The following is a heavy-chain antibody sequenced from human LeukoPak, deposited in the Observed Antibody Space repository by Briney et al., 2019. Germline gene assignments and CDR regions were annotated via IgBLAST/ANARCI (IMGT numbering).Heavy chain of an antibody. J-gene: IGHJ4*02. D-gene: IGHD2-21*01. Sequence: ASVKASCKASGYTFTGNYIHWVQQAPGQGLEWMGWINPNSGVTNYAQKFQGRVTMTRDTSISTAYMELSGLRSDDTAVYYCARGPRGVIVDYWGQGTLVAVPS. CDR3: ARGPRGVIVDY. CDR2: INPNSGVT. V-gene: IGHV1-2*02. CDR1: GYTFTGNY.